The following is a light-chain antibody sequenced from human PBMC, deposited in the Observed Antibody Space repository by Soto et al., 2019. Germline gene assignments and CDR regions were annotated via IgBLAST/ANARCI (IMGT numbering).Light chain of an antibody. J-gene: IGLJ1*01. Sequence: QSVLTRPRSVSGSPGQSLTISCTGTSSNVDDYRYVSWYQQFPGKAPKLVIYGVNQRPSGVPNRFSGSNSDNTASLTISGLQAEDEADYYCCSYVTTPEIFGTGTRSPS. CDR2: GVN. V-gene: IGLV2-11*01. CDR1: SSNVDDYRY. CDR3: CSYVTTPEI.